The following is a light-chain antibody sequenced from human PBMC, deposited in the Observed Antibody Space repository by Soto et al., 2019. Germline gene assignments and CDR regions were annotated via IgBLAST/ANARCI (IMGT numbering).Light chain of an antibody. CDR1: QSISSW. Sequence: DIQMTQSPSTLSASVGDRVTITCRASQSISSWLAWYQQKPGKAPKFLIYKASNLESGVPSRFSGSGSGTEFTLTISSLQPDDFATYYGQQYNSYSLTFGGGTKVEIK. CDR2: KAS. CDR3: QQYNSYSLT. V-gene: IGKV1-5*03. J-gene: IGKJ4*01.